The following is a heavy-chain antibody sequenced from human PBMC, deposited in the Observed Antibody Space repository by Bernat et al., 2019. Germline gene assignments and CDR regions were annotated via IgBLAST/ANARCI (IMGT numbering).Heavy chain of an antibody. CDR2: IYSGGST. D-gene: IGHD3-10*02. J-gene: IGHJ3*02. Sequence: EVQLVESGGGLVQPGGSLRLSCAASGFTVSSDYMNWVRQAPGKGLEWVLIIYSGGSTYYADSVKGQFTISRDNSKNTLYLQMHSLRVEDTAVYYCARMRGGTGPMFYAFDIWGQGTMVTVSS. CDR3: ARMRGGTGPMFYAFDI. V-gene: IGHV3-66*02. CDR1: GFTVSSDY.